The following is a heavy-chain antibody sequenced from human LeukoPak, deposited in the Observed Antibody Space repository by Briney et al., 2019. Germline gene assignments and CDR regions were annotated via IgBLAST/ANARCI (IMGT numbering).Heavy chain of an antibody. V-gene: IGHV1-24*01. CDR3: ATDLAGYGSGSYQVY. D-gene: IGHD3-10*01. J-gene: IGHJ4*02. CDR1: GYTLTELS. CDR2: FDPEDGET. Sequence: ASVKVSCKVSGYTLTELSMHWVRQAPGKGLEWMGGFDPEDGETIYAQKFQGRVTMTEDTSTDTAYMELSSLRSEDTAVYYCATDLAGYGSGSYQVYWGQGTLVTVSS.